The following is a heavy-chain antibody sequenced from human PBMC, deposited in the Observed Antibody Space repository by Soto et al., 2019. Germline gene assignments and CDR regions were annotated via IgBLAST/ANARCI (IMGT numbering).Heavy chain of an antibody. CDR3: TTGSVEGV. D-gene: IGHD2-15*01. V-gene: IGHV3-15*07. CDR1: GLTISNAW. CDR2: IKTNTEGGTT. Sequence: EVQLVESGGGFIYPGGAFRLSCAASGLTISNAWMNWVGQAPGKGREWVGRIKTNTEGGTTHYAAAVKGRFTVSRDDSNNTLYLQMNSLKADDTAVYYCTTGSVEGVWGQGTTVTVSS. J-gene: IGHJ6*02.